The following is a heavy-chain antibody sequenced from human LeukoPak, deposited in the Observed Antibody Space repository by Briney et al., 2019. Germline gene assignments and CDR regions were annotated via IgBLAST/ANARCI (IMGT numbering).Heavy chain of an antibody. CDR2: INHSGST. CDR3: ARACCGNCYYYYGMDV. Sequence: PSETLSLTCAVYGGSFSGYYWSWIRQPPGKGLEWIGEINHSGSTNYNPSLKSRVTISVDTSKNQFSLKLSSVTAADTAVYYCARACCGNCYYYYGMDVWGQGTTVTVSS. V-gene: IGHV4-34*01. CDR1: GGSFSGYY. J-gene: IGHJ6*02. D-gene: IGHD1-26*01.